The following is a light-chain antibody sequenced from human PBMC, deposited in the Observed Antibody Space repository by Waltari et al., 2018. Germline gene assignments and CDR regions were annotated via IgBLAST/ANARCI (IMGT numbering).Light chain of an antibody. V-gene: IGLV2-23*01. CDR3: CSYAGSSTVK. CDR1: SSDVGSYKL. CDR2: ADS. J-gene: IGLJ2*01. Sequence: QSALTQPASVSGSPGQSITIPCTGTSSDVGSYKLVSWYQQHTGKAPRLMIYADSNRPSGSSNRFSGSKSGNTASLTISGLQAEDEAAYYCCSYAGSSTVKFGEGTYLTVL.